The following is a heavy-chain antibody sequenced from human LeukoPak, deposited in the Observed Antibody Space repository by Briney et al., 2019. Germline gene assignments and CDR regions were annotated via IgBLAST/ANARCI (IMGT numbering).Heavy chain of an antibody. Sequence: PGGSLRLSCEASGFTFSIYWMSWVRQAPGKGLEWVANIKRDGNEKFYVDSVKGRFTISRDDANNSLYLQMNGLRAEDTAVYYCARGGLDDDGDYPDAFDIWGQGTMVTVSS. CDR3: ARGGLDDDGDYPDAFDI. CDR1: GFTFSIYW. D-gene: IGHD4-17*01. CDR2: IKRDGNEK. J-gene: IGHJ3*02. V-gene: IGHV3-7*02.